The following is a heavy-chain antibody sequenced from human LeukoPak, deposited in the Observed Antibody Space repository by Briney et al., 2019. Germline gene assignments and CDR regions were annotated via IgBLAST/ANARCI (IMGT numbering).Heavy chain of an antibody. CDR3: ARDSGSGHFDY. Sequence: KPSETLSLTCSASGGSIGYNYWSWIRQPAGKGLEWIGRLSSGGSTNYSPSLKSRLTISVDRSKNHFSLKLTSVTAADTAVYYCARDSGSGHFDYWGQGTLVTVSS. D-gene: IGHD1-14*01. CDR2: LSSGGST. J-gene: IGHJ4*02. V-gene: IGHV4-4*07. CDR1: GGSIGYNY.